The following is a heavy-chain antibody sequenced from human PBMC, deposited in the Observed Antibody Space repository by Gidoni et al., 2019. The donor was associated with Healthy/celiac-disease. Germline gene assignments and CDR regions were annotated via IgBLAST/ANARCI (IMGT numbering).Heavy chain of an antibody. CDR2: ISWKSGSI. D-gene: IGHD6-6*01. CDR3: AKDMRGYRRSSSVYWYFDL. J-gene: IGHJ2*01. CDR1: GCTLDEEA. Sequence: EVQLVESGGGLVQPGRSLRLSCAAPGCTLDEEAMHWVRQAPGKGLGWVAVISWKSGSIGYADCGKGRFTISRDNAKNSLYLQRNSLRAEDTALYYCAKDMRGYRRSSSVYWYFDLWGRGTLVTVSS. V-gene: IGHV3-9*01.